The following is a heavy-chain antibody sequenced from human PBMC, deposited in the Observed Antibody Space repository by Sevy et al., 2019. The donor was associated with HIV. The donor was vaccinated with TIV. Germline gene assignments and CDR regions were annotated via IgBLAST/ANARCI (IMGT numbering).Heavy chain of an antibody. CDR2: IIPIFGTA. V-gene: IGHV1-69*13. J-gene: IGHJ5*02. Sequence: ASVKVSCKASGGTFSSYAISWVRQAPGQGLEWMGRIIPIFGTANYAQKFQGRVTITADESTSTAYMELSSLRSEDTAVYYCARQRRLAAAGIVPGWFDPWGQGTLVTVSS. CDR3: ARQRRLAAAGIVPGWFDP. CDR1: GGTFSSYA. D-gene: IGHD6-13*01.